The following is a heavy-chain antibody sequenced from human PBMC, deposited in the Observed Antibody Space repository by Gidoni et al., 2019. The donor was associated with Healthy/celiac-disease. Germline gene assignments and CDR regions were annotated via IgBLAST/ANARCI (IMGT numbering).Heavy chain of an antibody. CDR1: GSTSSSYS. D-gene: IGHD1-26*01. CDR2: ISSSSSYI. J-gene: IGHJ4*02. V-gene: IGHV3-21*01. Sequence: EVQLVESGGGLVKPGGSLILSCAAAGSTSSSYSMNWVRQAPGKALEGVSSISSSSSYIYYADSVKGRFTISRDNAKNSLYLQMNSLRAEDTAVYYCARDEWELLPWPFDYWGQVTLVNVSS. CDR3: ARDEWELLPWPFDY.